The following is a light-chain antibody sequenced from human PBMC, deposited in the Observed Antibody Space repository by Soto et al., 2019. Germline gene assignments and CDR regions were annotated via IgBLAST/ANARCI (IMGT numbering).Light chain of an antibody. V-gene: IGKV1-39*01. Sequence: DIQMTQSPSSLSASVGDRVTITCRASQSISSYLNWYQQKPGKAPKLLIYAASSLQSGVPSRFSGSGSGTDFTLTISSLQPEDFATYYCQQSYSTLGMFGQGTKVEIK. CDR2: AAS. CDR1: QSISSY. J-gene: IGKJ1*01. CDR3: QQSYSTLGM.